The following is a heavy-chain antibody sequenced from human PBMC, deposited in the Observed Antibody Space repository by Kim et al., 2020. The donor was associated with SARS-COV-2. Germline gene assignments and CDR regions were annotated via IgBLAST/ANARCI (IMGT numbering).Heavy chain of an antibody. D-gene: IGHD3-10*01. CDR3: ARQASSGSMAGDY. J-gene: IGHJ4*02. V-gene: IGHV4-39*01. Sequence: YNASVRRRVTISVDTSKNQFSLKLSSVTAADTAVYYCARQASSGSMAGDYWGQGTLVTVSS.